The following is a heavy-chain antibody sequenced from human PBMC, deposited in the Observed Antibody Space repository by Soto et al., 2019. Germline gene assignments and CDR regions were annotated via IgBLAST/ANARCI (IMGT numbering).Heavy chain of an antibody. CDR2: ISYDGSNK. V-gene: IGHV3-30*18. Sequence: GGSLRLSCVASGFTFSSYGMHWVRQAPGKGLEWVAVISYDGSNKYYADSVKGRFTISRDNSKNTLYLQMNSLRAEDTAVYYCAKDGSRYCSGGSCPDAFDIWGQGTMVTVSS. CDR3: AKDGSRYCSGGSCPDAFDI. D-gene: IGHD2-15*01. CDR1: GFTFSSYG. J-gene: IGHJ3*02.